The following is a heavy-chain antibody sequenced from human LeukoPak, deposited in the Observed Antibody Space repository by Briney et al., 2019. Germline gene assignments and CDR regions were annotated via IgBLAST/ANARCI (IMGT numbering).Heavy chain of an antibody. CDR2: IGISSDNT. Sequence: GGSLRLSCAASGFNFIDYSMNWVRQAPGKGLEWISDIGISSDNTKYEGSVKGRFTISRDKARNSLYLQMNSLRVEDTAVYYCARDHRYAFDNWGHGTLVTVSS. J-gene: IGHJ4*01. D-gene: IGHD5-12*01. V-gene: IGHV3-48*01. CDR1: GFNFIDYS. CDR3: ARDHRYAFDN.